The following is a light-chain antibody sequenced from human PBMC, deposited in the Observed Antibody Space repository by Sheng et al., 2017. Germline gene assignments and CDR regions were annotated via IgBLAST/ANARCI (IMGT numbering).Light chain of an antibody. CDR1: QGVSTN. CDR3: QQYYKWPQFT. CDR2: GAS. V-gene: IGKV3D-15*01. J-gene: IGKJ3*01. Sequence: EIVMTQSPATLSVSPGERATLSCRASQGVSTNLAWYQQKPGQAPRLLIYGASTRATDIPARFSGSGSGTEFTLTLNSLQSEDFAVYYCQQYYKWPQFTFGPGTEGGYQT.